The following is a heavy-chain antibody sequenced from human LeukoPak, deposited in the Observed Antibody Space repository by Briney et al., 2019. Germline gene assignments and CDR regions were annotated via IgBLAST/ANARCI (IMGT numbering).Heavy chain of an antibody. V-gene: IGHV3-48*04. D-gene: IGHD4-17*01. Sequence: PGGSLRLSCAASGFTFSSYAMSWVRQAPGKGLEWVSYISSSGSTIYYADSVKGRFTISRDNAKNSLYLQMNSLRAEDTAVYYCARNSGDYGYYNYHMDVWGKGTTVTVSS. J-gene: IGHJ6*03. CDR2: ISSSGSTI. CDR3: ARNSGDYGYYNYHMDV. CDR1: GFTFSSYA.